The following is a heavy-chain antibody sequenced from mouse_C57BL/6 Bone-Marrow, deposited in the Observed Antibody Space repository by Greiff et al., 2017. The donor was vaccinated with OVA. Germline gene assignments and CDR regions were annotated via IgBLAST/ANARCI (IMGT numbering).Heavy chain of an antibody. Sequence: VQLQESGAELVRPGTSVKVSCKASGYAFTNYLIEWVKQRPGQGLEWIGVINPGSGGTNYNEKFKGKATLTADKSSSTAYMQLSSLTSEDSAVYFCARSDLITTVEGFAYWGQGTLVTVSA. V-gene: IGHV1-54*01. J-gene: IGHJ3*01. D-gene: IGHD1-1*01. CDR1: GYAFTNYL. CDR3: ARSDLITTVEGFAY. CDR2: INPGSGGT.